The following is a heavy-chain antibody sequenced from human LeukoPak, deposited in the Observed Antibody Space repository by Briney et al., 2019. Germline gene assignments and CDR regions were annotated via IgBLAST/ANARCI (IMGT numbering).Heavy chain of an antibody. Sequence: PSETLSLTCSVSGFSISSYYWSWLRQPAGKGLGWIGRIYTSGSTNYNPSLKSRVTMSVDTSKNQFSLKLSSVTAADTAVYYCAREGSYLGHCDYWGQGTLVTVSS. CDR3: AREGSYLGHCDY. CDR2: IYTSGST. D-gene: IGHD1-26*01. V-gene: IGHV4-4*07. CDR1: GFSISSYY. J-gene: IGHJ4*02.